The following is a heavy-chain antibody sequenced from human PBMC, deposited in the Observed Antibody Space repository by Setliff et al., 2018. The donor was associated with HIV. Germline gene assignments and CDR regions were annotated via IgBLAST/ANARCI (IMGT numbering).Heavy chain of an antibody. D-gene: IGHD1-7*01. CDR1: GGSFSNSYYF. CDR2: FSYSGST. J-gene: IGHJ6*03. Sequence: SESLSLTCHVSGGSFSNSYYFWGWIRQPPGKGLDWICSFSYSGSTYYHPSLKSRVTMSVDTSKNQFSLKLRSLTAADTAVYYCARHRQGLTGSTPRYYMDVWGKGTTVT. CDR3: ARHRQGLTGSTPRYYMDV. V-gene: IGHV4-39*01.